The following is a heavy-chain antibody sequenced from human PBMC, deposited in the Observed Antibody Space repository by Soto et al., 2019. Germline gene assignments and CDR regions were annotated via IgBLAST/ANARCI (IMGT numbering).Heavy chain of an antibody. J-gene: IGHJ3*02. V-gene: IGHV7-4-1*02. CDR2: INTNTGNP. CDR1: GYTFTSYA. D-gene: IGHD2-2*01. Sequence: ASVKVSCKASGYTFTSYAMNWVRQAPGQGLEWMGWINTNTGNPKYAQGFTGRFVFSLDTSVSTAYLQISSLKAEDTAVYYCARVSGYCSSTSCYDDAFDIWGQGTMVTVSS. CDR3: ARVSGYCSSTSCYDDAFDI.